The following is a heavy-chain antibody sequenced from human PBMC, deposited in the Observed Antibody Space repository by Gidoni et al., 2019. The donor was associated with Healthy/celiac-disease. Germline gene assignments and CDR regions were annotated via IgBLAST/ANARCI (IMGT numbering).Heavy chain of an antibody. V-gene: IGHV3-21*01. CDR2: ISSSSSYI. CDR3: ARDRGPLYGDYQDWFDP. D-gene: IGHD4-17*01. CDR1: GFTCSSDS. J-gene: IGHJ5*02. Sequence: EVQLVESGGGLVKPGGSLRLSCAASGFTCSSDSMTWVRQAPGKGLEWVSAISSSSSYIHYADSVKGRFTISRDNAKNSLYLQMNSLRAEDTAVYYCARDRGPLYGDYQDWFDPWGQGTLVTVSS.